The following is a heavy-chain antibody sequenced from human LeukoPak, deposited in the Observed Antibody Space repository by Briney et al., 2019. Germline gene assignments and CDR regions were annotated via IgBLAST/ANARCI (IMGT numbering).Heavy chain of an antibody. CDR2: IRSKAYGGTT. Sequence: GGSLRLSYTASGFTFSDYAMSWFRQAPGKGLEWVGFIRSKAYGGTTEYAASVKGRFTISRDDSKSIAYLQMNSLKTEDTAVYYCNRDPPDYGDSPVDYWGQGTLVTVSS. CDR1: GFTFSDYA. D-gene: IGHD4-17*01. V-gene: IGHV3-49*03. CDR3: NRDPPDYGDSPVDY. J-gene: IGHJ4*02.